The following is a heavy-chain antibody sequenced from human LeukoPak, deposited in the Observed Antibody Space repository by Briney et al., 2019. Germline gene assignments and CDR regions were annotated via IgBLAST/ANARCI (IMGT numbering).Heavy chain of an antibody. CDR2: VHNSGSI. Sequence: SETLSLTCTVSGGSIGNFHWSWIRQPAGKGLEWIGRVHNSGSINYNPSLRGRVTISVETSKRQFSLKLNSVTAADTAVYFCARGSQTPDAGYWGQGILVTVSS. J-gene: IGHJ4*02. V-gene: IGHV4-4*07. CDR1: GGSIGNFH. D-gene: IGHD3-10*01. CDR3: ARGSQTPDAGY.